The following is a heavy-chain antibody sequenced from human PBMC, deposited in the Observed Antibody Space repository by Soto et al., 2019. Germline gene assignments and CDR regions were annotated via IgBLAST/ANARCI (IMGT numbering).Heavy chain of an antibody. CDR2: INPSGGST. Sequence: GASVKVSCKASGYTFTSYYMHWVRQAPGQGLEWMGIINPSGGSTSYAQKFQGRVTMTRDTSTSTVYMELSSLRSEDTAVYYCARVPVRIFGAVIKDGMDVWGQGTTVTVSS. V-gene: IGHV1-46*01. CDR1: GYTFTSYY. D-gene: IGHD3-3*02. J-gene: IGHJ6*02. CDR3: ARVPVRIFGAVIKDGMDV.